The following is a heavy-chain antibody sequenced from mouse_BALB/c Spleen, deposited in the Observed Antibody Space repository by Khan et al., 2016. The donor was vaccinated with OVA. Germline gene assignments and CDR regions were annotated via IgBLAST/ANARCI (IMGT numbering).Heavy chain of an antibody. CDR2: ISYDGIT. Sequence: EVQLQESGPGLVKPSQSLSLTCSVTGYSITSGYYWNWIRQFPGNKLEWMGSISYDGITNYRPSLKNRLSITRDTSKNQFFLKLNSVTTEDTAADYCGRSYYGDSHWFAYWGQGTLVIVSA. D-gene: IGHD1-1*02. V-gene: IGHV3-6*02. CDR3: GRSYYGDSHWFAY. CDR1: GYSITSGYY. J-gene: IGHJ3*01.